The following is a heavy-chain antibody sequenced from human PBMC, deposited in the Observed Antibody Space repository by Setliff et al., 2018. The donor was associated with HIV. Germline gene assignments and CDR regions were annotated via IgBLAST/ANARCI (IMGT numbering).Heavy chain of an antibody. J-gene: IGHJ4*03. CDR2: ISSVSGSTI. V-gene: IGHV3-48*01. Sequence: GGSLRLSCAASGFTFSRYSMNWVRQAPGKGLEWVSYISSVSGSTIYYADSVKGRFTISRDNAKNSMFLQMNSLRAEDTAAYYCARVAAGHCSSGTCYFDYWGQGTMVTVSS. CDR1: GFTFSRYS. CDR3: ARVAAGHCSSGTCYFDY. D-gene: IGHD2-15*01.